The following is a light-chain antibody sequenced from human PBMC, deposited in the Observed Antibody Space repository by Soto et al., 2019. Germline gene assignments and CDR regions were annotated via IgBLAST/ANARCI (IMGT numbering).Light chain of an antibody. V-gene: IGLV2-14*01. Sequence: VLTQPASVSGSPGQSITISCTGTSSDVGGYNYVSWYQEHPGKAPKLMIYDVSNRPSGVSNRFSGSKSGNTASLTISGLQAEDEADYYCSSYTTDSTYVFGTGTKVTVL. J-gene: IGLJ1*01. CDR1: SSDVGGYNY. CDR2: DVS. CDR3: SSYTTDSTYV.